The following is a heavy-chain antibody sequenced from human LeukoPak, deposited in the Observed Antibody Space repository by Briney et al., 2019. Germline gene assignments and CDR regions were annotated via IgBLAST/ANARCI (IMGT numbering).Heavy chain of an antibody. CDR1: GGSISSSSYY. V-gene: IGHV4-39*07. CDR3: AREPRTMSNFDY. J-gene: IGHJ4*02. CDR2: IYYSGST. D-gene: IGHD3-10*02. Sequence: SETLSLTCTVSGGSISSSSYYWGWIRQPPGKGLEWIGSIYYSGSTYYNPSLKSRVTISVDTSKNQFSLKLSSVTAADTAVYYCAREPRTMSNFDYWGQGTLVTVSS.